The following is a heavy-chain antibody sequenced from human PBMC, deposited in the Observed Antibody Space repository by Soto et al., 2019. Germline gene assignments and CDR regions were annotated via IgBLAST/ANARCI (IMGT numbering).Heavy chain of an antibody. Sequence: PGGSLRLSCAASGFTLGSYWMSWVRQAQGMGPEWVANIQEDGSVKYYVDSVEGRFTISRDNAKNTLYLQMNGLRAEDTAVYYCAKDRDDIVVVVAATFDYWGQGTLVTVSS. CDR1: GFTLGSYW. J-gene: IGHJ4*02. V-gene: IGHV3-7*03. CDR3: AKDRDDIVVVVAATFDY. D-gene: IGHD2-15*01. CDR2: IQEDGSVK.